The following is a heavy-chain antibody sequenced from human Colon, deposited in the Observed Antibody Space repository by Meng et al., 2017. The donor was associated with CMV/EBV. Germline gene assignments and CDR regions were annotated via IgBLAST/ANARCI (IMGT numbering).Heavy chain of an antibody. J-gene: IGHJ6*02. V-gene: IGHV3-48*03. CDR2: ISSSGSTI. CDR1: GFTFSSYE. CDR3: AKDLGSYGVNSYYYYGLDV. D-gene: IGHD4/OR15-4a*01. Sequence: GGSLRLSCAASGFTFSSYEMNWVRQAPGKGLEWVSYISSSGSTIYYADSVKGRFTISRDNAKNSLYLQMNSLRAEDTAVYYCAKDLGSYGVNSYYYYGLDVWGQGTTVTVSS.